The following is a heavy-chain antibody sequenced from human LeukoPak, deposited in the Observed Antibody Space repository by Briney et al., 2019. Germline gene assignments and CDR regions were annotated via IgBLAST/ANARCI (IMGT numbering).Heavy chain of an antibody. J-gene: IGHJ4*02. Sequence: SETLSLTCAVSGGSISSSNWWSWVRQPPGKGLEWIGEIYHSGSTTYNPPLKSRVTISVDKSKNQFSLKLSSVTAADTAVYYCAREGEGTYYYCSGMRQRGNYFDYWGQGTLVTVSS. V-gene: IGHV4-4*02. D-gene: IGHD3-10*01. CDR3: AREGEGTYYYCSGMRQRGNYFDY. CDR2: IYHSGST. CDR1: GGSISSSNW.